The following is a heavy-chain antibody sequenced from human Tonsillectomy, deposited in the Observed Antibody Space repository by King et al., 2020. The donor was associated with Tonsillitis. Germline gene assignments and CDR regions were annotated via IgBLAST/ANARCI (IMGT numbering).Heavy chain of an antibody. D-gene: IGHD6-13*01. CDR3: ARTLPSYSSSWYPFDY. V-gene: IGHV3-66*01. CDR2: IYSGGST. CDR1: GFTVSSNY. Sequence: VQLVESGGGLVQPGGSLRLSCAASGFTVSSNYMSWVRQAPGGGLEGVSVIYSGGSTYYADSVKGRFTISRDNSKNTLYLQMNSLRAEDTAVYYCARTLPSYSSSWYPFDYWGQGTLVTVSS. J-gene: IGHJ4*02.